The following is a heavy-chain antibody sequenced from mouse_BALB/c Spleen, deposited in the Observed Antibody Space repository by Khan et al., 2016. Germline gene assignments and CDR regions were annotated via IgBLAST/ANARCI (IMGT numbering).Heavy chain of an antibody. CDR2: INPYNGAT. CDR1: GYSFTGYY. CDR3: ARERPGFAY. J-gene: IGHJ3*01. Sequence: VQLQQSGPELVKPGASVKITCKASGYSFTGYYMHWVKQSHVKSLEWIGRINPYNGATSYNQNFQDKASLTVDKSSSTAYMELHSLTSEDSAVYYCARERPGFAYWGQGTLVTVSA. V-gene: IGHV1-31*01.